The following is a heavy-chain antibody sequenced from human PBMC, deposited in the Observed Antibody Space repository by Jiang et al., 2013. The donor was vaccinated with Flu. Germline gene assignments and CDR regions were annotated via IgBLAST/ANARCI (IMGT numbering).Heavy chain of an antibody. D-gene: IGHD5-24*01. CDR2: IWSDGSKK. Sequence: VQLVESGGGVVQAGRSLRLSCAASGFSFSSYGMHWVRQAPGKGLEWVAVIWSDGSKKYYADSVKGRFIISRDNSENMLFLQMNLLRADDTAVYYCARDRLLGYKFGDAFDF. CDR3: ARDRLLGYKFGDAFDF. V-gene: IGHV3-33*01. J-gene: IGHJ3*01. CDR1: GFSFSSYG.